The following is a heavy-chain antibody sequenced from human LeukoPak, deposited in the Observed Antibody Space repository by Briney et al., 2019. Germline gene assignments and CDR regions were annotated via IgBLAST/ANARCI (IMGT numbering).Heavy chain of an antibody. V-gene: IGHV4-59*01. CDR1: GGSISSYY. D-gene: IGHD3-22*01. CDR2: IYYSGST. J-gene: IGHJ4*02. CDR3: ARAKSDYDTIGHFDY. Sequence: SETLSLTCTVSGGSISSYYWSWIRQPPGKGLEWIGYIYYSGSTNYNPSLKSRVTISVDTSKNQFSLKLSSVTAADTAVYYCARAKSDYDTIGHFDYWGQGTLVTVSS.